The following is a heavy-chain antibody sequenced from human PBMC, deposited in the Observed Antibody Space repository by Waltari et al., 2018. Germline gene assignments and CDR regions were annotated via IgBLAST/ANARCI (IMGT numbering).Heavy chain of an antibody. D-gene: IGHD1-26*01. CDR1: GGTFSSYA. CDR3: ARGERQPYYFDY. J-gene: IGHJ4*02. V-gene: IGHV1-69*04. CDR2: ITPILGLA. Sequence: QVQLVQSGAEVKKPGSSVKVSCKASGGTFSSYAISWVRQAPGQGLEWMGGITPILGLANYAQKFQGRVTITADESTSTAYMELSSLRSEDTAVYYCARGERQPYYFDYWGQGTLVTVSS.